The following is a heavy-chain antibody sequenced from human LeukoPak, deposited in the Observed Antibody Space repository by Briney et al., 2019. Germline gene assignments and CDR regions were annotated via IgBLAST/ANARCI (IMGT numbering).Heavy chain of an antibody. CDR1: GFTFSSYA. D-gene: IGHD6-13*01. CDR3: ARDLGSSWYYYYYGMDV. CDR2: ISSNGGST. Sequence: GGSLRLSCAASGFTFSSYAMHWVRQAPGKGLEYVSAISSNGGSTYYANSVKGRFTISRDNSKNTLYLQMGSLRAEDMAVYYCARDLGSSWYYYYYGMDVWGQGTTVTVSS. J-gene: IGHJ6*02. V-gene: IGHV3-64*01.